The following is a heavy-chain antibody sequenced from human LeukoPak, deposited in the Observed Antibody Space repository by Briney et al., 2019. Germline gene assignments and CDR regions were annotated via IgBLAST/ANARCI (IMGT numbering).Heavy chain of an antibody. CDR3: ARNLWFGESIDAFGI. D-gene: IGHD3-10*01. J-gene: IGHJ3*02. V-gene: IGHV1-2*02. Sequence: ASVKVSCKASGNTFSGYYMHWVQQAPGQGLEWMGWINPKSGGTNYAQKFQGRVTMTRDTSISTAYMELSRLRSDDTAVYYCARNLWFGESIDAFGIWGQGTMVTVSS. CDR2: INPKSGGT. CDR1: GNTFSGYY.